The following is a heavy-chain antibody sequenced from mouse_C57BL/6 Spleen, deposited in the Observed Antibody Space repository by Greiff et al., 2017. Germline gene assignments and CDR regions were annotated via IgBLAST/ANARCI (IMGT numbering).Heavy chain of an antibody. V-gene: IGHV1-26*01. CDR1: GYTFTDYY. D-gene: IGHD1-1*01. J-gene: IGHJ1*03. Sequence: EVQLQQSGPELVKPGASVKISCKASGYTFTDYYMNWVKQSHGKSLEWIGDINPNNGGTSYHQKFKGKATLTVDKSSSTAYMELRSLTSEDSAVYYCARAEYYDSSYWYFDVWGTGTTVTVSS. CDR3: ARAEYYDSSYWYFDV. CDR2: INPNNGGT.